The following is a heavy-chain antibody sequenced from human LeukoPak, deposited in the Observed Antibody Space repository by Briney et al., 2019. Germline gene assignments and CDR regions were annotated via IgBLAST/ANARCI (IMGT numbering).Heavy chain of an antibody. J-gene: IGHJ3*02. V-gene: IGHV4-59*01. CDR3: ARPLNYDSSGYGAFDI. CDR1: GGSISNYY. CDR2: IYYSGST. Sequence: SETLSLTCTVSGGSISNYYWSWIRQPPGKGLEWIGYIYYSGSTNYNPSLKSRVTISVDTSKNQFSLKLSSVTAADTAVYYCARPLNYDSSGYGAFDIWGQGTMVTVSS. D-gene: IGHD3-22*01.